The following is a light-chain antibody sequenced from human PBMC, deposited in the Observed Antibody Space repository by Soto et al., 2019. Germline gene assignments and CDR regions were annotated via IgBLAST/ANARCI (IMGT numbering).Light chain of an antibody. CDR3: AAWDDTLNGFV. CDR2: RDG. V-gene: IGLV1-44*01. J-gene: IGLJ1*01. Sequence: QSVLTQPPSASGTPGQRVAISCSGSSSNIGSNSVNWFQQLPGSAPKLLFSRDGYRPSGVPDRFSVSKSDTSASLAISGLQSDDEADFYCAAWDDTLNGFVFGTGTKVTVL. CDR1: SSNIGSNS.